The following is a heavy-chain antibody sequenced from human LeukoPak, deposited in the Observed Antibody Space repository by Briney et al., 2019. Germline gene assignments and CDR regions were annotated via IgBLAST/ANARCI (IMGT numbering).Heavy chain of an antibody. V-gene: IGHV1-8*01. CDR1: GYTFTSYD. D-gene: IGHD3-3*01. CDR2: MNPNSGNT. Sequence: ASVKVSCKASGYTFTSYDINWVRQATGQGLEWMGWMNPNSGNTGYAQKLQGRVTMTRNTSISTAYMELSSLRSEDTAVYYCATLYDFWSGYPYYYYYGMDVWGQGTTVTVSS. J-gene: IGHJ6*02. CDR3: ATLYDFWSGYPYYYYYGMDV.